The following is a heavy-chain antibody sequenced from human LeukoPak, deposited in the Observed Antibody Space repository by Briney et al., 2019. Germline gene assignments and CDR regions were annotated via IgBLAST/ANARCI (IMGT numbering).Heavy chain of an antibody. CDR2: INHSGTT. J-gene: IGHJ4*02. CDR3: ARGRMPVPGEYELQPPLW. Sequence: SETLSLTCAVYGGSFSGYYWSWIRRPPGKGLEWVGEINHSGTTNYNPSLKSRVTISVDTSKNQFSLRLSSVTAADTAMYYCARGRMPVPGEYELQPPLWWGQGTLVTVSS. D-gene: IGHD1-1*01. V-gene: IGHV4-34*01. CDR1: GGSFSGYY.